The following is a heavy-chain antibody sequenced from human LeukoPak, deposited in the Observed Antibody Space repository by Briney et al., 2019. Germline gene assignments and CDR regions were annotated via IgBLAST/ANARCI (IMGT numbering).Heavy chain of an antibody. J-gene: IGHJ6*03. CDR3: GRGSTLFGYTFYYYMDV. D-gene: IGHD5-18*01. CDR2: ISGSGSST. V-gene: IGHV3-23*01. CDR1: GFTFSSYS. Sequence: PGGSLRLSCAASGFTFSSYSMNWVRQAPGKGLEWVSGISGSGSSTYYADSVKGRFTISRDNFKNTLYLQMNSLRAEDTAVYYCGRGSTLFGYTFYYYMDVWGKGTTVTVSS.